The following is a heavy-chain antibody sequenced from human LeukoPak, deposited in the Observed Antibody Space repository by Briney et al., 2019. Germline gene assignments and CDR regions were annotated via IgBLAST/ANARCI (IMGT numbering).Heavy chain of an antibody. CDR2: IWYDGSNK. CDR1: AFTFSSYA. V-gene: IGHV3-33*01. J-gene: IGHJ4*02. CDR3: ARGGYSYALYYFDH. D-gene: IGHD5-18*01. Sequence: GGSLRLPCAASAFTFSSYAMHWVRQAPGKGLEWVAVIWYDGSNKYYADSVKGRFTISRDNSKNTLYLQMNSLRAEDTAVYYCARGGYSYALYYFDHWGQGTLVTVSS.